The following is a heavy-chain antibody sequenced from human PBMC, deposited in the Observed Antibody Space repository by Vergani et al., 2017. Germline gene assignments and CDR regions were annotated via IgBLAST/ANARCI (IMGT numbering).Heavy chain of an antibody. J-gene: IGHJ4*01. CDR1: GFSFSTYS. CDR3: ARADGRYDWFDY. V-gene: IGHV3-23*04. Sequence: EVQLVESGGGLVKPGGSLRVSCAASGFSFSTYSINWVRQAPGKGLEWVSGISASGAPTYYADSVKGRVTISRDNSKNTLYLQMNSLRVEDTAVYYCARADGRYDWFDYWGQRTLVTVSS. CDR2: ISASGAPT. D-gene: IGHD1-20*01.